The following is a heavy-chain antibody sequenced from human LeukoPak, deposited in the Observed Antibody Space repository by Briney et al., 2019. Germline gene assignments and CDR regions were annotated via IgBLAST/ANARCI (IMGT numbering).Heavy chain of an antibody. D-gene: IGHD6-13*01. J-gene: IGHJ4*02. CDR2: INHSGST. Sequence: SETLSLTCAVYGGSFSGYYWSRILQPPGKGLEWIGEINHSGSTNYNPSLKSRVTISVDTSKNQFSLKLSSVTAADTAVYYCARERVGSSSWYDYWGQGTLVTVSS. V-gene: IGHV4-34*01. CDR1: GGSFSGYY. CDR3: ARERVGSSSWYDY.